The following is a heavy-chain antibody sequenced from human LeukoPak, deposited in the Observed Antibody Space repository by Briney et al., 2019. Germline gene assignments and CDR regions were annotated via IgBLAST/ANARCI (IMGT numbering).Heavy chain of an antibody. J-gene: IGHJ4*02. D-gene: IGHD2-21*01. V-gene: IGHV4-59*01. Sequence: SETLSLTCTVSGGSMTSYYWSWIRQPPGKGLEWIGYIYNSGSTKYNPSLKSRVTISVDTSKNQFSLKLNSMTTADTAVYYCARGGFQSDYWGQGTLVTVSS. CDR1: GGSMTSYY. CDR3: ARGGFQSDY. CDR2: IYNSGST.